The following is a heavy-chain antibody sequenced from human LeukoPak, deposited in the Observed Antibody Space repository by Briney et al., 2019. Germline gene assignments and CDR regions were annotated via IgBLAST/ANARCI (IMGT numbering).Heavy chain of an antibody. CDR1: GYTFTKNG. J-gene: IGHJ4*02. CDR3: AISTMILVVFGN. Sequence: ASVKVSCKASGYTFTKNGITWVRQAPGQGLEWMGWINPNSGGTNYAQKFQGRVTMTRDTSISTAYMELSRLRSDDTAVYYCAISTMILVVFGNWGQGTLVTVSS. D-gene: IGHD3-22*01. CDR2: INPNSGGT. V-gene: IGHV1-2*02.